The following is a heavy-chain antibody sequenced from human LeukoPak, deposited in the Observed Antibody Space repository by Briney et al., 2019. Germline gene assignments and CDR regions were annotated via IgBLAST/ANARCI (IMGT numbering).Heavy chain of an antibody. CDR2: ISGSGGST. J-gene: IGHJ4*02. CDR1: GFTFSSYA. D-gene: IGHD6-6*01. CDR3: AKPDSSSKHYYFDY. V-gene: IGHV3-23*01. Sequence: QAGGSLRLSCAASGFTFSSYAMSWVRQAPGKGLEWVSAISGSGGSTYYADSVKGRFTISRDNSKNTLYLQMNSLRAEDTAVYYCAKPDSSSKHYYFDYWGQGTLVTVSS.